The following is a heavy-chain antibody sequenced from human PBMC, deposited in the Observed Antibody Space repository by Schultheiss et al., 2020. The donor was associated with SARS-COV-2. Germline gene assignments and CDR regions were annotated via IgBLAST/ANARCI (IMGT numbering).Heavy chain of an antibody. CDR2: IIPIFGTA. CDR1: GGTFSSYA. V-gene: IGHV1-69*06. J-gene: IGHJ4*02. CDR3: ARDVGSSPHFDY. D-gene: IGHD6-6*01. Sequence: SVKVSCKASGGTFSSYAISWVRQAPGQGLEWMGGIIPIFGTANYAQKFQGRVTITADKSTSTAYMELCSLRSEDTAVYYCARDVGSSPHFDYWGQGTLVTVSS.